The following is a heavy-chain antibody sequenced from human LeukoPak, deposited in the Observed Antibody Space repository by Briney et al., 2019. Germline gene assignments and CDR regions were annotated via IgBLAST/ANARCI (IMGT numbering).Heavy chain of an antibody. V-gene: IGHV4-34*01. CDR2: INHSGST. CDR1: GGSFSGYY. CDR3: ARGRGCSSTSCGKRFDP. D-gene: IGHD2-2*01. Sequence: SETLPLTCAVYGGSFSGYYWSWIRQPPGKGLEWIGEINHSGSTNYNPSLKSRVTISVDTSKNQFSLKLSSVTAADTAVYYCARGRGCSSTSCGKRFDPWGQGTLVTVSS. J-gene: IGHJ5*02.